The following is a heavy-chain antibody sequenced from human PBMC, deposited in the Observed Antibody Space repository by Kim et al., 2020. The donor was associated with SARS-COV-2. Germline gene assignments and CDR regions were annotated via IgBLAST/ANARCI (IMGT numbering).Heavy chain of an antibody. V-gene: IGHV3-11*01. Sequence: IYYADAVKGRFTISRDNAKNSLYLQMNSLRAEDTAVYYCAIEDRFGDQFDYWGQGTLVTVSS. J-gene: IGHJ4*02. CDR2: I. D-gene: IGHD3-16*01. CDR3: AIEDRFGDQFDY.